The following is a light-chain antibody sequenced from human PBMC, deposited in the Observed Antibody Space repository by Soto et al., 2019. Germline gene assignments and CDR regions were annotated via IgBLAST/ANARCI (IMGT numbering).Light chain of an antibody. CDR1: QSVSTN. J-gene: IGKJ3*01. Sequence: ETVLTQSADSLSVSPGERASISCRASQSVSTNLAWYQQSPGQAPRLLIYGASTRATDIPPRISGSGSGTEFTLTISSLQSEDSAIYYCQQYNSWPRTFGHGTKLEIE. V-gene: IGKV3-15*01. CDR3: QQYNSWPRT. CDR2: GAS.